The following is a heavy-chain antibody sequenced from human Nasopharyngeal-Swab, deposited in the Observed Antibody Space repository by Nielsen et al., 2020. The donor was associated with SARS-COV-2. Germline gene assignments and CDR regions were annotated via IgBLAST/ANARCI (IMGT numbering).Heavy chain of an antibody. CDR1: GFTFSSYA. Sequence: GSLRLSCAASGFTFSSYAMTWIRQAPGKGLEWVSGVSGSGGTTKYADSVKGRFTISRDNSKNKLYLQMHSLRAEDTAVYYCAKDRYCSGGACYFNGFDYWGQGTLVTVSS. J-gene: IGHJ4*02. CDR2: VSGSGGTT. D-gene: IGHD2-15*01. V-gene: IGHV3-23*01. CDR3: AKDRYCSGGACYFNGFDY.